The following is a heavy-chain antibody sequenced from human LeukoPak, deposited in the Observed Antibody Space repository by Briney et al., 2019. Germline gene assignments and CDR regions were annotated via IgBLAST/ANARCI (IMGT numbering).Heavy chain of an antibody. CDR3: ASLNTYYYGSGSYSFFRGYYYYYYMDV. J-gene: IGHJ6*03. D-gene: IGHD3-10*01. V-gene: IGHV3-7*01. Sequence: LTGGSLRLSCAASGFTFSSYWMSWVRQAPGRGLEWVANIKQDGSEKYYVDSVKGRFTISRDNAKNSLYLQMNSLRAEDTAVYYCASLNTYYYGSGSYSFFRGYYYYYYMDVWGKGTTVTVSS. CDR2: IKQDGSEK. CDR1: GFTFSSYW.